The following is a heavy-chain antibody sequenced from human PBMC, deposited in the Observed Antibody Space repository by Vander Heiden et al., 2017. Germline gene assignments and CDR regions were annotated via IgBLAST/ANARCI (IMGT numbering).Heavy chain of an antibody. CDR3: VGNYYDSRGYYFIDS. Sequence: QVQLQESGPGLVRHSENLSLTCAVSGGSMGNYYWTWLRQPAGKALEWLGRTYTGGSTNYNPSLKSRVTMSVATSKNQFSLKLTSVTAADTAVYYCVGNYYDSRGYYFIDSWGQGTLVTVS. CDR1: GGSMGNYY. D-gene: IGHD3-22*01. CDR2: TYTGGST. J-gene: IGHJ4*02. V-gene: IGHV4-4*07.